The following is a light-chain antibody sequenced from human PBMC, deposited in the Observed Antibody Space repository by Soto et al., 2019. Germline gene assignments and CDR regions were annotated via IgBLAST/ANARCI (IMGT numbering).Light chain of an antibody. V-gene: IGKV3D-15*01. CDR2: GAS. Sequence: EIGVTQSPSTLSVSTGERATLSCRASQSVSRNLAWYQQKPGQAPRLLIYGASTRATGIPARFSGSGSGTEFTLTISSLQSEDFAVYYCQQYNNWPAITFGQGTRLEIK. J-gene: IGKJ5*01. CDR1: QSVSRN. CDR3: QQYNNWPAIT.